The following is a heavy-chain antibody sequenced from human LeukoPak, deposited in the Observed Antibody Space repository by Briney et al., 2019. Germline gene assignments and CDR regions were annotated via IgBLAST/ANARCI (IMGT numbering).Heavy chain of an antibody. CDR2: IYHSGST. CDR1: GYSISSGYY. J-gene: IGHJ4*02. CDR3: ARDRIGDFDY. Sequence: SETLSLTCAVSGYSISSGYYWGWFRQPPGHGLEWIGSIYHSGSTYYNPSLKSRVTISVDTSKNQFSLKLSSVTAADTAVYYCARDRIGDFDYWGQGTLVTVSS. V-gene: IGHV4-38-2*02. D-gene: IGHD3-16*01.